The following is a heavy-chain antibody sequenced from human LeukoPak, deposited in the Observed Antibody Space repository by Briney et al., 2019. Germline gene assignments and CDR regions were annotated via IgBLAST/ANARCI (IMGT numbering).Heavy chain of an antibody. V-gene: IGHV1-24*01. D-gene: IGHD6-13*01. CDR1: GYTLTELS. J-gene: IGHJ5*02. Sequence: ASVKVSCKVSGYTLTELSMHWVRQAPGKGLEWMGGLDPEDGETIYAQKFQGRVTMTEDTSTDTAYMELSSLRSEDTAVYYCATERPGIAAAGTLNWFDPWGQGTLVTVSS. CDR2: LDPEDGET. CDR3: ATERPGIAAAGTLNWFDP.